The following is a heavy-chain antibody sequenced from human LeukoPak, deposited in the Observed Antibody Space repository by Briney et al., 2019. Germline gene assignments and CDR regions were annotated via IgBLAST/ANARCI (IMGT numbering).Heavy chain of an antibody. CDR1: GYSISSGYY. CDR2: IYHSGST. Sequence: SETLSLTCTVSGYSISSGYYWGWIRQPPGKGLEWIGSIYHSGSTYYNPSLKSRVTISVDTSKNQFSLKLSSVTAADTAVYYCARGSDRVSPYSSGWYLGYWGQGTLVTVSS. J-gene: IGHJ4*02. V-gene: IGHV4-38-2*02. D-gene: IGHD6-19*01. CDR3: ARGSDRVSPYSSGWYLGY.